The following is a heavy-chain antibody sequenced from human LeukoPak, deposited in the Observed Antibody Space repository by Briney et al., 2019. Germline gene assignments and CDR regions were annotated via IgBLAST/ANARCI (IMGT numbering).Heavy chain of an antibody. Sequence: GGSLRLSCAASGFTFDDYAMHWVRQAPGKGLEWVSGISWNSGYIGYADSVKGRFTISRDNAKNSLYLQMNSLRAEDTALYYCAKAYDYGDYGGSYYMDVWGKGTTVTISS. V-gene: IGHV3-9*01. D-gene: IGHD4-17*01. CDR1: GFTFDDYA. CDR3: AKAYDYGDYGGSYYMDV. J-gene: IGHJ6*03. CDR2: ISWNSGYI.